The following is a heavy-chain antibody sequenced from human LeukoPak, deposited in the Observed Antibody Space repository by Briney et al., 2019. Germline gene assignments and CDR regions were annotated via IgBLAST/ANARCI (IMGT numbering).Heavy chain of an antibody. Sequence: PGRSLRLSCAASGFTFSSYAMHWVRQAPGKGLEWVAVIAYDGSNTYYADSVKGRFTISRDNSKNTLYLQMNSLRAEDTAVYYCAKDANWSLDYWGQGTLVTVSS. D-gene: IGHD1-20*01. J-gene: IGHJ4*02. CDR1: GFTFSSYA. CDR2: IAYDGSNT. CDR3: AKDANWSLDY. V-gene: IGHV3-30-3*01.